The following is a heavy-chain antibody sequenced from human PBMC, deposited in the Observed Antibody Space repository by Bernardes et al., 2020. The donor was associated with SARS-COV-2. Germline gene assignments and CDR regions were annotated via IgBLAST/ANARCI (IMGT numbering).Heavy chain of an antibody. D-gene: IGHD1-26*01. V-gene: IGHV3-66*01. Sequence: GGSLRLSCAASGFTVSSNYMSWVRQAPGKGLEWVSVIYSGGSTYYADSVKGRFTISRDNSKNTLYLQMNSLRAEDTAVYYCARDRSGSFPGVYYYYGMDVWGQGTTVTVSS. J-gene: IGHJ6*02. CDR2: IYSGGST. CDR1: GFTVSSNY. CDR3: ARDRSGSFPGVYYYYGMDV.